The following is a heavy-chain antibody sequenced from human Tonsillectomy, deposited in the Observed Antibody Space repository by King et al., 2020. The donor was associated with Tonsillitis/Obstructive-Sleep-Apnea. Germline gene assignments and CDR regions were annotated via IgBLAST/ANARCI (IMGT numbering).Heavy chain of an antibody. CDR2: IKSKTDGGTT. J-gene: IGHJ6*03. CDR1: GFTFSNAW. V-gene: IGHV3-15*01. CDR3: TTESYEFWSKDYYMDV. D-gene: IGHD3-3*01. Sequence: VQLVESGGGLVKPGGSLRLSCAASGFTFSNAWMSWVRQAPGKGLEWVGRIKSKTDGGTTDYAAPVKGRFTISRDDSKNTLYLQMNSLKTEDTAVYYCTTESYEFWSKDYYMDVWGKGTTVTVSS.